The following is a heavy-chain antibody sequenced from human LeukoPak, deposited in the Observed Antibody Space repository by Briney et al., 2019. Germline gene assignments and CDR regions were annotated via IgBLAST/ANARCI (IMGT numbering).Heavy chain of an antibody. Sequence: PSETLSLTCTVSGGSISSSSYYWGWIRQPPGKGLEWIGSIYYSGSTYYNPSLKSRVTMSVDTSKNQFSLKLSSVTAADTAVYYCARVTYCSSTSCYYYFDYWGQGTLVTVSS. V-gene: IGHV4-39*07. CDR1: GGSISSSSYY. CDR2: IYYSGST. D-gene: IGHD2-2*01. J-gene: IGHJ4*02. CDR3: ARVTYCSSTSCYYYFDY.